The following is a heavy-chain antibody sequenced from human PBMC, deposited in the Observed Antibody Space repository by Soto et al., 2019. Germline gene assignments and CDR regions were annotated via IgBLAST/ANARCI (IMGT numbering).Heavy chain of an antibody. CDR1: GFTFGDYA. CDR2: IRNKAYRGTT. J-gene: IGHJ4*02. D-gene: IGHD2-15*01. Sequence: GGSLRLSCTASGFTFGDYAMSWVRQAPGKGLEWISLIRNKAYRGTTKYAASVRGRFTISRDDSKSIAYLQMNSLKTEDTAVYYCTRGDMALNDYWGQGTLVTVSS. V-gene: IGHV3-49*04. CDR3: TRGDMALNDY.